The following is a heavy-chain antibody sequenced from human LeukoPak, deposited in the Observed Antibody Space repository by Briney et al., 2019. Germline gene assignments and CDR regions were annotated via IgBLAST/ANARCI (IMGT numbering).Heavy chain of an antibody. J-gene: IGHJ3*02. CDR1: GYTFTSYG. D-gene: IGHD5-18*01. CDR2: ISAYNGNT. V-gene: IGHV1-18*01. CDR3: ARKISGYSYGFDAFDI. Sequence: ASVKVSCKASGYTFTSYGISWVRQAPGQGLEWMGWISAYNGNTNYAQKFQGRVTITADKSTSTAYMELSSLRSEDTAVYYCARKISGYSYGFDAFDIWGQGTMVTVSS.